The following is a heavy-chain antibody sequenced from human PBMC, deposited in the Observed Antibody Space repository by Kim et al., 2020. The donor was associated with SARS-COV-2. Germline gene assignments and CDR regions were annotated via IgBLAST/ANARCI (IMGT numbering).Heavy chain of an antibody. CDR3: ARAYYHGSAPYFYYLYGMDV. CDR1: GFTFSDSY. CDR2: ISPSSSTI. J-gene: IGHJ6*02. D-gene: IGHD3-10*01. V-gene: IGHV3-11*01. Sequence: GGSLRLSCAASGFTFSDSYVTWIRQAPGKGLEWVSYISPSSSTIYYADSVKGRFTISRDNAVNSLFLHMNSLRAEDTAVYYCARAYYHGSAPYFYYLYGMDVWGQGTTVTVS.